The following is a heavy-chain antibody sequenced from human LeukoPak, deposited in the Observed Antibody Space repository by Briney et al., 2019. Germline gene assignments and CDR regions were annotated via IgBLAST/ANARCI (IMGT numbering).Heavy chain of an antibody. CDR2: INSDGSST. CDR1: GFTFSSYW. J-gene: IGHJ4*02. CDR3: ASEYYYDSSGYYSDY. Sequence: GGSLRLSCAASGFTFSSYWMHWVRQAPGKGLVWVSRINSDGSSTSYADSVKGRFTISRDNAKNTLYLQMNSLRAEDTAAYYCASEYYYDSSGYYSDYWGQGTLVTVSS. V-gene: IGHV3-74*01. D-gene: IGHD3-22*01.